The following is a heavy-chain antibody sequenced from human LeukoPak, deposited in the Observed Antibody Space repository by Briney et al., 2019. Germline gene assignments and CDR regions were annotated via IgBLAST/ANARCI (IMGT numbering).Heavy chain of an antibody. D-gene: IGHD3-22*01. CDR1: GGTFSSFA. V-gene: IGHV1-69*04. Sequence: ASVKVSCKASGGTFSSFAFSWVRQAPGQGLEWMGRIIPILDVTHYAQKFQDRVAITADKSTNPVYMELSSLRSEDTAVYYCARDRLYYYDNSGGGFDPWGQGTLVTVSS. J-gene: IGHJ5*02. CDR2: IIPILDVT. CDR3: ARDRLYYYDNSGGGFDP.